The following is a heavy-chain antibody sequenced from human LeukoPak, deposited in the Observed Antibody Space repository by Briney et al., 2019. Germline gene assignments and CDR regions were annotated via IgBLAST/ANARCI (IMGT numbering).Heavy chain of an antibody. CDR3: ARGNFYDNKGYSPELRY. CDR1: GYAFTSYY. D-gene: IGHD3-10*01. Sequence: ASVQVSCKTSGYAFTSYYIHWLRQAPGQRFEWMGWSDPKSGATKYEHFQGRVTMTRDTSISTAYMELSRLTSDDTAVYYCARGNFYDNKGYSPELRYWGQGTLVTVSS. CDR2: SDPKSGAT. V-gene: IGHV1-2*02. J-gene: IGHJ4*02.